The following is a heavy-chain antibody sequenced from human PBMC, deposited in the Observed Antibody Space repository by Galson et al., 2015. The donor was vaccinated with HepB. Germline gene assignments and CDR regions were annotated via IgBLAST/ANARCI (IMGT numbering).Heavy chain of an antibody. CDR3: VRDRTYKGGNFFDF. CDR1: GFSFSDYW. Sequence: SLRLSCAASGFSFSDYWMSWIRQAPGKRPEWVANIRYDEYEYCYADFVKGRFTISRDNARNSVFLQMSSLRRDDTAVYYCVRDRTYKGGNFFDFWGQGALVTVSS. V-gene: IGHV3-7*03. D-gene: IGHD3-10*01. CDR2: IRYDEYEY. J-gene: IGHJ4*02.